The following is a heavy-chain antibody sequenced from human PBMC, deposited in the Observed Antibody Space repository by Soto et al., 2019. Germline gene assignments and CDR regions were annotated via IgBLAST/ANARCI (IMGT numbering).Heavy chain of an antibody. Sequence: EVQLVESGGGLVKPGGSLRLSCAASGFTFSNAWMNWVRQAPGKGLEWVGRIKSKTDGGTTDYAAPVKGRFTISRDDSKNTLYLQMNSLKTEDTAVYYCTTALLGDKIFGVVTPYYFDYWGQGTLVTVSS. V-gene: IGHV3-15*07. CDR2: IKSKTDGGTT. D-gene: IGHD3-3*01. J-gene: IGHJ4*02. CDR1: GFTFSNAW. CDR3: TTALLGDKIFGVVTPYYFDY.